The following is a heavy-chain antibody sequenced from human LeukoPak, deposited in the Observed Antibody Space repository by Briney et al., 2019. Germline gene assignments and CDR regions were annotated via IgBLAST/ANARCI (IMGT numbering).Heavy chain of an antibody. CDR1: GFPFNYYG. D-gene: IGHD6-6*01. CDR3: TRHPPEYGSPHGMDV. Sequence: GGSLRLSCAASGFPFNYYGMHWVRQAPGKGLEWVSVIYSSGTTYYADSVKGRFTISRDNSKNTMYLEMNSLRAEDTAVYYCTRHPPEYGSPHGMDVWGQGTTVTVSS. CDR2: IYSSGTT. V-gene: IGHV3-66*04. J-gene: IGHJ6*02.